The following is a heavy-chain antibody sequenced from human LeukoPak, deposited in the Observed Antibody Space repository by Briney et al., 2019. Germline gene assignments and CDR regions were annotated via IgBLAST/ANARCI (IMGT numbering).Heavy chain of an antibody. CDR3: ARAADSSGWSYNWFDP. CDR1: GDSFSSNSAA. D-gene: IGHD6-19*01. CDR2: TYYRSKWYN. J-gene: IGHJ5*02. Sequence: SQTLSLTCAVSGDSFSSNSAAWNWIRQSPSRGLEWLGRTYYRSKWYNDYAVSVKSRITINPDTSKNQFSLQLNSVTPEDTAVYYCARAADSSGWSYNWFDPWGQGTLVTVSS. V-gene: IGHV6-1*01.